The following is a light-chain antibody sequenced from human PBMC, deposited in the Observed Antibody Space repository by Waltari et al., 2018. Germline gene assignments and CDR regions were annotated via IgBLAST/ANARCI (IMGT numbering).Light chain of an antibody. V-gene: IGLV2-14*01. CDR3: SSYTSSSTWV. CDR2: DVS. CDR1: SSDVGGSHY. J-gene: IGLJ3*02. Sequence: QSALTQPASVSGSPGQSITISCPGTSSDVGGSHYVSWYQQHPGKAPKLMISDVSKRPSGVSNRFTGSKSDNTASLTISGLQAEDEADYYCSSYTSSSTWVFGGGTKLTVL.